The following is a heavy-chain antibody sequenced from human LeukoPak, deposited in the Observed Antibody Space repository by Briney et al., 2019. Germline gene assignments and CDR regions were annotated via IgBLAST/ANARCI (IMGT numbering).Heavy chain of an antibody. CDR1: GGSISNYY. V-gene: IGHV4-4*07. J-gene: IGHJ4*02. D-gene: IGHD6-19*01. Sequence: SETLSLTCTVSGGSISNYYWNWIRQPAGKGLEWIGRIYTSGTTNYNPSLKSRVSMSVDTSENQFSLKLSSVTAADTAVYYCARGKVVAGTPGQNSWDYWGQGTLVTVSS. CDR2: IYTSGTT. CDR3: ARGKVVAGTPGQNSWDY.